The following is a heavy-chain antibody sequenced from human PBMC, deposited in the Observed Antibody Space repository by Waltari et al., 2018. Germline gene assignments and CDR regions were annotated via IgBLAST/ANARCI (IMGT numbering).Heavy chain of an antibody. Sequence: QVQLQESGPGLVKPSQTLSLTCTVSGGSISSGDYYWSWIRQPPGKGLEWIGYIYYSGSTSYTPSLKSRVTISVDTSKNQFSLKLSSVTAADTAVYYCARDRDNGSGSYYKVRLGAFDIWGQGTMVTVSS. CDR2: IYYSGST. D-gene: IGHD3-10*01. CDR1: GGSISSGDYY. V-gene: IGHV4-30-4*08. CDR3: ARDRDNGSGSYYKVRLGAFDI. J-gene: IGHJ3*02.